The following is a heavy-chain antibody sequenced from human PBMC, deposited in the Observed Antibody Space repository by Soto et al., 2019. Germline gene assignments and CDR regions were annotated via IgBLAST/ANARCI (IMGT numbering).Heavy chain of an antibody. CDR1: GFTFTSSA. CDR3: AALETDDYDSSGYLSG. D-gene: IGHD3-22*01. J-gene: IGHJ4*02. CDR2: IVVGSGNT. V-gene: IGHV1-58*01. Sequence: VKVSCKASGFTFTSSAVQWVRQARGQRLEWVGWIVVGSGNTNYAQKFQERVTITRDMSTSTAYMELSSLRSEDTAVYYCAALETDDYDSSGYLSGWGQGTLVTVSS.